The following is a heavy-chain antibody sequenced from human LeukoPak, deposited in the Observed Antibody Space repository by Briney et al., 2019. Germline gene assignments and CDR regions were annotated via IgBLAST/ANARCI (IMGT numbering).Heavy chain of an antibody. D-gene: IGHD2-15*01. CDR3: ARDSQAFCSGVSCLNYFDY. Sequence: ASVKVSCKASGYNFEILGISWVRQAPGQGLEWMGWINPNSGGTNYAQKFQGRVTLTRDTSISTAYMELSRLRSDDTAVYYCARDSQAFCSGVSCLNYFDYWGQGTLVTVSS. CDR1: GYNFEILG. V-gene: IGHV1-2*02. CDR2: INPNSGGT. J-gene: IGHJ4*02.